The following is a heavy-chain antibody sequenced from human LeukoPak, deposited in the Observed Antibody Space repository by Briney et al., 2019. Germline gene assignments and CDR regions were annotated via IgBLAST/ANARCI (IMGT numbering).Heavy chain of an antibody. J-gene: IGHJ4*02. CDR2: ISGSGGST. D-gene: IGHD3-3*01. Sequence: GGSLTLSCAASGFTFSSYAMSWVRQAPGKGLEWVSAISGSGGSTYYADSVKGRFTISRDNSKNTLYLQMNSLRAEDTAVYYCAKDRTSYYDSWSGYYPGGFDYWGQGTLVTVSS. CDR1: GFTFSSYA. V-gene: IGHV3-23*01. CDR3: AKDRTSYYDSWSGYYPGGFDY.